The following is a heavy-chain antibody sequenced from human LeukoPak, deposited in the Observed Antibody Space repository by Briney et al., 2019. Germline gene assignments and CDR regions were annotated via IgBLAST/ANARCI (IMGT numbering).Heavy chain of an antibody. D-gene: IGHD2-21*01. Sequence: GGSLRLSCAAFGFPLSSYAMSWVRQAPGKGLEWVSATSSSDAGTYHADSVRGRFTISRDNSKNTRYLQMNRLRVEDAAVYYCARAPVTSCRGAYCYPFDYWGQGTLVTVSS. J-gene: IGHJ4*02. CDR2: TSSSDAGT. CDR1: GFPLSSYA. CDR3: ARAPVTSCRGAYCYPFDY. V-gene: IGHV3-23*01.